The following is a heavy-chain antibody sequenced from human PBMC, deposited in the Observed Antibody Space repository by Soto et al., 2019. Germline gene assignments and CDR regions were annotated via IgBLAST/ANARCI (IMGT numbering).Heavy chain of an antibody. CDR3: ARDRGALGDSSGYYNYGY. Sequence: GGSLRLSCAASGFTFSSYSMNWVRQAPGKGLEWVPSISSSSSYIYYADSVKGRFTISRDNAKNSLYLQMNSLRAEDTAVYYCARDRGALGDSSGYYNYGYWGQGTLVTVSS. D-gene: IGHD3-22*01. J-gene: IGHJ4*02. V-gene: IGHV3-21*01. CDR1: GFTFSSYS. CDR2: ISSSSSYI.